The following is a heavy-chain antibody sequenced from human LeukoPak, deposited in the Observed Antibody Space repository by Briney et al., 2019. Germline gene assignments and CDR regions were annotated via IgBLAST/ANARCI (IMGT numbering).Heavy chain of an antibody. CDR2: ISYDGSNK. V-gene: IGHV3-30*04. CDR1: GFTFSSYE. J-gene: IGHJ4*02. D-gene: IGHD6-19*01. Sequence: PGGSLRLSCAASGFTFSSYEMNWVRQAPGKGLEWVAVISYDGSNKYYADSVKGRFTISRDNSKNTLYLQMNSLRAEDTAVYYCARALGIAVAGFLDYWGQGTLVTVSS. CDR3: ARALGIAVAGFLDY.